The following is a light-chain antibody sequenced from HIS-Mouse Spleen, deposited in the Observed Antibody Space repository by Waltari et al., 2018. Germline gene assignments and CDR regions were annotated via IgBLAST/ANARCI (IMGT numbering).Light chain of an antibody. CDR3: YSTDSSGNHRV. CDR1: SNIFVNQG. V-gene: IGLV10-54*02. J-gene: IGLJ2*01. CDR2: RKN. Sequence: QAGLTQPPSVSKGLRQTATLTCTGNSNIFVNQGAACLQQHQSHPPKHLSYRKNNRPSGIPERFSGSSSGTMATLTISGAQVEDEADYYCYSTDSSGNHRVFGGGTKLTVL.